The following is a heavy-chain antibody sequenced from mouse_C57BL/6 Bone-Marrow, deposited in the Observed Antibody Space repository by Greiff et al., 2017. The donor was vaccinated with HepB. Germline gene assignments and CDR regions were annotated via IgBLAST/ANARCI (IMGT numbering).Heavy chain of an antibody. D-gene: IGHD2-2*01. CDR1: GYTFTDYE. CDR2: IDPETGGT. CDR3: TSGSTMVTPFAY. Sequence: QVQLQQSGAELVRPGASVTLSCKASGYTFTDYEMHWVKQTPVHGLEWIGAIDPETGGTAYNQKFKGKAILNADKSSSTAYMELRSLTSEDSAVYYCTSGSTMVTPFAYWGQGTLVTVSA. J-gene: IGHJ3*01. V-gene: IGHV1-15*01.